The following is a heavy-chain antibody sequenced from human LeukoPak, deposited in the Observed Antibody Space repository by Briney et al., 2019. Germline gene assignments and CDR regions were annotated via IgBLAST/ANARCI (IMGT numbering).Heavy chain of an antibody. D-gene: IGHD1-1*01. Sequence: PGGSLRLSCAASGFTFSSYGMHWVRQAPGKGLEWVAVISYDGSNKYYADSVKCRFTISRDNSKNTLYLEMNSLRAEDTAVYYCAKDREERRPKNYGMDVWGKGTTVTVSS. V-gene: IGHV3-30*18. CDR3: AKDREERRPKNYGMDV. CDR2: ISYDGSNK. J-gene: IGHJ6*04. CDR1: GFTFSSYG.